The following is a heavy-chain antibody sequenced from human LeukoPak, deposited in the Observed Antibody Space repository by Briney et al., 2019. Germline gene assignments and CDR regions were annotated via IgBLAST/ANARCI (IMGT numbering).Heavy chain of an antibody. D-gene: IGHD3-10*01. J-gene: IGHJ4*02. Sequence: GGSLRLSCSASGFAFSNYGMHWVRQAPGKGLEWVANIKADGGEKYYVDSVKGRFTISRDNAKNSLYLQMNSLTAEDTAVYYCARDRGVDWGQGTLVTVSS. CDR2: IKADGGEK. V-gene: IGHV3-7*01. CDR3: ARDRGVD. CDR1: GFAFSNYG.